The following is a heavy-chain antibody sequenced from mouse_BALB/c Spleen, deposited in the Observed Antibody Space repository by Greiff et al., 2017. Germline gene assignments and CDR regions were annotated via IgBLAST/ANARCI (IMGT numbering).Heavy chain of an antibody. Sequence: EVQLKESGPGLVKPSQSLSLTCTVTGYSITSDYAWNWIRQFPGNKLEWMGYISYSGSTSYNPSLKSRISITRDTSKNQFFLQLNSVTTEDTATYYCARELGLAWFAYWGQGTLVTVSA. CDR3: ARELGLAWFAY. V-gene: IGHV3-2*02. J-gene: IGHJ3*01. CDR2: ISYSGST. D-gene: IGHD4-1*01. CDR1: GYSITSDYA.